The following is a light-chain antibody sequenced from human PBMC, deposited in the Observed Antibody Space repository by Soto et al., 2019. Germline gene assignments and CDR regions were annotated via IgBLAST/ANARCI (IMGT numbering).Light chain of an antibody. V-gene: IGLV2-23*01. CDR1: SNEVGSYYP. J-gene: IGLJ1*01. CDR3: CSYAGRSTPYV. CDR2: EDI. Sequence: SVLTQPASVSGSPGQSITISCSGISNEVGSYYPVSWYQHHPGKAPELMIYEDIKRPSGISNRFSGSKSGNTASLTISGLQAEDDADYFCCSYAGRSTPYVFGTGTKVTAL.